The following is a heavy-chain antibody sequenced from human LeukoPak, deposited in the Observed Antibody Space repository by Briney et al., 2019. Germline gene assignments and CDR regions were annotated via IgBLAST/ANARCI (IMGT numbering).Heavy chain of an antibody. CDR2: ITSDGSST. CDR1: GFTFSSTW. Sequence: GGSLRLSCAASGFTFSSTWMHWVRQAPGKGLVWVSRITSDGSSTIYADSVKGRFTISRDNAKNSLYLQMNSLRAEDTAVYYCARDREEYCSGGSCQAFDIWGQGTMVTVSS. V-gene: IGHV3-74*01. D-gene: IGHD2-15*01. CDR3: ARDREEYCSGGSCQAFDI. J-gene: IGHJ3*02.